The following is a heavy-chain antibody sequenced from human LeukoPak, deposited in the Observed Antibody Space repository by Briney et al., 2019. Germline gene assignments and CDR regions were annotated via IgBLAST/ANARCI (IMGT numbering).Heavy chain of an antibody. CDR2: ISYDGSNK. V-gene: IGHV3-30*18. J-gene: IGHJ4*02. D-gene: IGHD2-2*01. CDR1: GFTFSSFG. Sequence: GGSLRLSCAASGFTFSSFGMHWVRQAPGKGLEWVAVISYDGSNKYYADSVKGRFTISRDNSKNTLYLQMNSLRAEDTAVYYCAKDDKYQLPRAGGVDYWGQGTLVTVSS. CDR3: AKDDKYQLPRAGGVDY.